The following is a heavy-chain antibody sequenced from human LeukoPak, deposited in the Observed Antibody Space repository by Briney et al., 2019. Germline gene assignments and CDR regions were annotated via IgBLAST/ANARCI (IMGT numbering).Heavy chain of an antibody. V-gene: IGHV1-18*01. D-gene: IGHD2-2*01. CDR3: ARDHIVVVPAAISVLDY. J-gene: IGHJ4*02. Sequence: ASVTVSCKASGYTFTSYGISWVRQAPGQGLEWMGWISAYNGNTNYAQKLQGRVTMTTDTSTSTAYMELRSLRSDDTAVYYCARDHIVVVPAAISVLDYWGQGTLVTVSS. CDR1: GYTFTSYG. CDR2: ISAYNGNT.